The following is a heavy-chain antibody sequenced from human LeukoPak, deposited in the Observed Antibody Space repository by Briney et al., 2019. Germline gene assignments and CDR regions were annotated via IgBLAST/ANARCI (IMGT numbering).Heavy chain of an antibody. D-gene: IGHD6-6*01. CDR3: ARDRIAARTFDY. CDR2: MNPNSGNT. Sequence: ASVKVSCKASGYTFTSYDINWVRQATGQGLEWMGWMNPNSGNTGYAQKFQGRVTMTRNTSISTAYMELSSLRSEDTAVYYCARDRIAARTFDYWGQGTLVTVSS. J-gene: IGHJ4*02. V-gene: IGHV1-8*01. CDR1: GYTFTSYD.